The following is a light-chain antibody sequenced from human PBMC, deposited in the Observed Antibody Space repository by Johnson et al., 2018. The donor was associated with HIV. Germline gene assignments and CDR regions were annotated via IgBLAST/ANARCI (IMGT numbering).Light chain of an antibody. Sequence: VLTQPPSVSAAPGQKVTISCSGSSSNIGNNYVSWYQQFPGTAPKLLIYDNNKRPPGIPDRFSGPKSGTSATLGITGLQTGDEADFYCATGDSILTAYVFGSGTKVTV. CDR3: ATGDSILTAYV. CDR2: DNN. CDR1: SSNIGNNY. V-gene: IGLV1-51*01. J-gene: IGLJ1*01.